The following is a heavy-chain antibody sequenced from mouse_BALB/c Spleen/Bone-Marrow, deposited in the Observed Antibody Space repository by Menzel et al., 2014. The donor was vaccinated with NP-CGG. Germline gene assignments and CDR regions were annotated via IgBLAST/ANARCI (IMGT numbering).Heavy chain of an antibody. Sequence: EVMLVESGGGLVQPGGSLKLSCAASGFTFSSYSMSWVRQTPEKRLEWVAYISNSGGSTYYPDTVKGRFTISRDNAKNTLYLQMSSLKSEDTAMYYCARQLGLRVDYWGQGSSVTVSS. V-gene: IGHV5-12-2*01. CDR1: GFTFSSYS. CDR2: ISNSGGST. CDR3: ARQLGLRVDY. D-gene: IGHD3-1*01. J-gene: IGHJ4*01.